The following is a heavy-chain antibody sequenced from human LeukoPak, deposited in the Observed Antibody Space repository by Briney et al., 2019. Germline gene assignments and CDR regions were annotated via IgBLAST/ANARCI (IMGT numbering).Heavy chain of an antibody. CDR3: TKDYWGPDY. J-gene: IGHJ4*02. Sequence: GGSLRLSCAASGFTFSSYAMSWVRQAPGKGLEWVSVISGSGYSTYYADSVKGRFTISRDNSKNTLYLQMHSLRAEDTAVYYCTKDYWGPDYWGQGTLVTVSS. V-gene: IGHV3-23*01. CDR1: GFTFSSYA. D-gene: IGHD7-27*01. CDR2: ISGSGYST.